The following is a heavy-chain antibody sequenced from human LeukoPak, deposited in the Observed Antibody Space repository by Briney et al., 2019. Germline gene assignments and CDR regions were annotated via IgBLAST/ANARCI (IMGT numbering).Heavy chain of an antibody. V-gene: IGHV3-20*04. CDR2: INWNGGST. CDR3: ARDVEMATYFDY. CDR1: GFTFDDHG. D-gene: IGHD5-24*01. Sequence: GGSLRLSCAASGFTFDDHGMSWVRQAPGKGLEWVSGINWNGGSTGYADSVKGRFTISRDNSKNTLYLQLNSLRAEDTAVYYCARDVEMATYFDYWGQGTLVTVSS. J-gene: IGHJ4*02.